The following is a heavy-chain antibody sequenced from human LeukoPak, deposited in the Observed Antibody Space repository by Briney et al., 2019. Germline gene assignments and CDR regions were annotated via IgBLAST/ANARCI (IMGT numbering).Heavy chain of an antibody. V-gene: IGHV4-59*08. D-gene: IGHD1-26*01. J-gene: IGHJ2*01. CDR2: IYHNGRT. CDR3: ARKKAELYRHFDL. CDR1: GASFSNDY. Sequence: PSETLSLTCTVSGASFSNDYWSWVRQAPGKGLEWIGYIYHNGRTNYSPSLKSRITMSIDTSQNQFSLKLNSVTAADTAVYYCARKKAELYRHFDLWGRGTLVTVSS.